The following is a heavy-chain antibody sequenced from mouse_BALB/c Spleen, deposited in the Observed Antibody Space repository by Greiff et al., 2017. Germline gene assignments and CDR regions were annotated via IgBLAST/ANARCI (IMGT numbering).Heavy chain of an antibody. J-gene: IGHJ3*01. CDR1: GYTFTSYW. D-gene: IGHD2-10*01. CDR2: INPSTGYT. CDR3: ARPSYQPWFAY. V-gene: IGHV1-7*01. Sequence: QVQLQQSGAELAKPGASVKMSCKASGYTFTSYWMHWVKQRPGQGLEWIGYINPSTGYTEYNQKFKDKATLTADKSSSTAYMQLSSLTSEDSAVYYCARPSYQPWFAYWGQGTLVTVSA.